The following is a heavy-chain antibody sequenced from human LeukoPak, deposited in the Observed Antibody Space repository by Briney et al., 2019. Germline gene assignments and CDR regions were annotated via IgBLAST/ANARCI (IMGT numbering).Heavy chain of an antibody. J-gene: IGHJ3*02. Sequence: RSGESLKISCKISGYSFTIYWIAWVRQMPGKGLEWMGIIYPGDSDTRYSPSFQGQVTISADKSISTAYLQWSSLKASDTAMYYCASAAPDAFDIWGQGTMVTVSS. CDR2: IYPGDSDT. CDR1: GYSFTIYW. D-gene: IGHD6-25*01. CDR3: ASAAPDAFDI. V-gene: IGHV5-51*01.